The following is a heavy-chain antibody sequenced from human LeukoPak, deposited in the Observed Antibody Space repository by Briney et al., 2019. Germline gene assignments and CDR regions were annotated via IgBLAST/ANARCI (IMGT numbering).Heavy chain of an antibody. CDR2: ISGSGGST. D-gene: IGHD2-8*01. CDR3: AKPVYDTNSGNFGIDY. CDR1: GFTFSSYA. J-gene: IGHJ4*02. Sequence: PGGSLRLSCAASGFTFSSYAMSWVRQAPGKGLEWVSAISGSGGSTYYADSVKGRFTISRDSSKNTLYLQMNSLRTEGTAVYFCAKPVYDTNSGNFGIDYWGQGTLVTVSS. V-gene: IGHV3-23*01.